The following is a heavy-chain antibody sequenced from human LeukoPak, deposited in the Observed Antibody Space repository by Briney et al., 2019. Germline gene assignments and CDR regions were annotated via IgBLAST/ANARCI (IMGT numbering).Heavy chain of an antibody. D-gene: IGHD5-12*01. CDR1: GDPVSSYGDYSNYK. J-gene: IGHJ4*02. Sequence: SETLSLTCTVSGDPVSSYGDYSNYKWTWIGQPPGKGLEWIGYVYYSGSTNYNPSLKSRVTISVDTSKNQLSLKLTSVTAADTAIYYCAREYSGFDYWGQGTLVTVSS. V-gene: IGHV4-61*01. CDR3: AREYSGFDY. CDR2: VYYSGST.